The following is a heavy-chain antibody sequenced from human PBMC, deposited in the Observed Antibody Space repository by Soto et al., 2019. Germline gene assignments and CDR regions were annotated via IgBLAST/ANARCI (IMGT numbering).Heavy chain of an antibody. J-gene: IGHJ4*02. CDR2: IYYSGST. CDR3: ARARDTILGVVSYFDY. Sequence: PSETLSLTCTVSGGSISSYYWSWIRQPPGKGLEWIGYIYYSGSTNYNPSLKSRVTISVDTSKNQFSLKLSSVTAADTAVYYCARARDTILGVVSYFDYWGQGTLVTVSS. CDR1: GGSISSYY. V-gene: IGHV4-59*01. D-gene: IGHD3-3*01.